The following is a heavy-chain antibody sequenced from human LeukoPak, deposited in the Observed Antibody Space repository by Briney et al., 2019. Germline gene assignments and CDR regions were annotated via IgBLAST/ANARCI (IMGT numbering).Heavy chain of an antibody. Sequence: GGSLRLSCAVSGITLSNYGMSWVRQAPGKGLEWVSSISSSSSYIYYADSVKGRFTISRDNAKNSLYLQMNSLRAEDTAVYYCARGERPVDYWGQGTLVTVSS. CDR1: GITLSNYG. V-gene: IGHV3-21*01. CDR3: ARGERPVDY. J-gene: IGHJ4*02. CDR2: ISSSSSYI. D-gene: IGHD1-26*01.